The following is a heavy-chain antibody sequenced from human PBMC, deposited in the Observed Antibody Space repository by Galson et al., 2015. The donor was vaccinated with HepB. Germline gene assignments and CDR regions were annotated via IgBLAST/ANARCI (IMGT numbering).Heavy chain of an antibody. D-gene: IGHD3-16*02. Sequence: SLRLSCAASGFTFSSYWMSWVRQAPGKGLEWVANIKQDGSEKYYVDSVKGRFTISRDNAKNSLYLQMNSLRAEDTAVYYCARVFIGWRPHVFDIWGQGTMVTVSS. V-gene: IGHV3-7*03. CDR1: GFTFSSYW. J-gene: IGHJ3*02. CDR3: ARVFIGWRPHVFDI. CDR2: IKQDGSEK.